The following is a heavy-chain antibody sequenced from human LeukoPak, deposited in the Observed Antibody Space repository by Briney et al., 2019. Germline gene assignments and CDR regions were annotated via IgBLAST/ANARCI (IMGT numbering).Heavy chain of an antibody. CDR1: GYTFTGYY. J-gene: IGHJ4*02. Sequence: DSVKVSCKASGYTFTGYYMHWVRQAPGQGLEWMGWINPNSGGTNYAQKFQGRVTMTRDTSISTAYMELSRLRSDDTAVYYCARAGGDTAMVYYWGQGTLVTVSS. V-gene: IGHV1-2*02. D-gene: IGHD5-18*01. CDR2: INPNSGGT. CDR3: ARAGGDTAMVYY.